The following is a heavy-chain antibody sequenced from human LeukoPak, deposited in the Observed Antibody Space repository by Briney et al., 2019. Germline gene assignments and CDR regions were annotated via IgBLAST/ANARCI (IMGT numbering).Heavy chain of an antibody. Sequence: SETLSLTCAVYGGSFSGYYWSWIRQPPGKGLEWIGEINHSGSTNYNPSLKSRVTISVDTSQNQFSLKLSSVTAADTAVYYCARRGSTYYYGSGSSNWFDPWGQGTLVTVSS. CDR3: ARRGSTYYYGSGSSNWFDP. CDR1: GGSFSGYY. J-gene: IGHJ5*02. D-gene: IGHD3-10*01. V-gene: IGHV4-34*01. CDR2: INHSGST.